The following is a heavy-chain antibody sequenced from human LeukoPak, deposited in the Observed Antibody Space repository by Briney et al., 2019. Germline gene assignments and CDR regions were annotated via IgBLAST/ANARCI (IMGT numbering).Heavy chain of an antibody. J-gene: IGHJ4*02. CDR2: ISAYNGNT. D-gene: IGHD5-12*01. Sequence: ASVKVSCKASGYTFTSYGISWVQQAPGQGLEWMGWISAYNGNTNYAQKLQGRVTMTTDTSTSTAYMELRSLRSDDTAVYYCARLRPGWLRLPPDYWGQGTLVTVSS. CDR3: ARLRPGWLRLPPDY. V-gene: IGHV1-18*01. CDR1: GYTFTSYG.